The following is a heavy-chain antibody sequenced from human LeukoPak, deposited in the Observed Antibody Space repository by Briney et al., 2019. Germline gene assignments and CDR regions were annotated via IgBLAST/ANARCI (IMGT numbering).Heavy chain of an antibody. CDR1: GFTFSSYE. CDR3: ARWDY. J-gene: IGHJ4*02. Sequence: GGSLRLSCAASGFTFSSYEMNRVRQAPGKGLEWLSYISSSGSTMYYADSVKGRFTISRDNAKNSLYLQMNSLRPEDTAVYYCARWDYWGQGTLVTVSS. CDR2: ISSSGSTM. V-gene: IGHV3-48*03.